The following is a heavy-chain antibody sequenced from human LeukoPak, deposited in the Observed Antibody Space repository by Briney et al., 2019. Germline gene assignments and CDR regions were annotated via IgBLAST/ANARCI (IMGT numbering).Heavy chain of an antibody. J-gene: IGHJ6*02. V-gene: IGHV3-30*04. CDR1: GFTFSSYA. CDR3: ARDLGSGWPKYYYYYYGMDV. D-gene: IGHD6-19*01. Sequence: GGSLRLSCAASGFTFSSYAMHWVRQAPGKGLEWVAVISYDGTNKYYADSVKGRFTISRDSSKNTLYLQMNSLRGGDTAVYYCARDLGSGWPKYYYYYYGMDVWGQGTTVTVSS. CDR2: ISYDGTNK.